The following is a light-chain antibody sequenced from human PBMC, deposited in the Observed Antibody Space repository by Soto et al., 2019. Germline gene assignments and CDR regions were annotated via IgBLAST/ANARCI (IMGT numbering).Light chain of an antibody. CDR2: GNR. CDR3: QAYDYSLTAFV. Sequence: QSVLTQPPSVSGAPGQRVTISCTGTNSNLGAGYDVHWYHQLPGAAPKLVIFGNRNRPSGVPERFSGSKSGTSASLAITGLQAEDEADYYGQAYDYSLTAFVFGGGTKLTVL. J-gene: IGLJ3*02. V-gene: IGLV1-40*01. CDR1: NSNLGAGYD.